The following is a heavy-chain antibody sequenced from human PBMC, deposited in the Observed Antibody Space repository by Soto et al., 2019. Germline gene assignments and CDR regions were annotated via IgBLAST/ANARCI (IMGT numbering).Heavy chain of an antibody. CDR2: IKQDGSEK. Sequence: GGSLRLSCAASGFTFSSYWMSWVRQAPGKGLEWVANIKQDGSEKYYVDSVKGRFTISRDNAKNSLYLQMNSLRAEDTAVYYCAREEGRPSRAYDSSGYSGYWGQGTLVTAPQ. CDR3: AREEGRPSRAYDSSGYSGY. D-gene: IGHD3-22*01. V-gene: IGHV3-7*01. J-gene: IGHJ4*02. CDR1: GFTFSSYW.